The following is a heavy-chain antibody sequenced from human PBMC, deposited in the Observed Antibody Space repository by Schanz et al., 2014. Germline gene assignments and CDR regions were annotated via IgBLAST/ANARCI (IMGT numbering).Heavy chain of an antibody. V-gene: IGHV3-23*04. J-gene: IGHJ5*01. Sequence: EVQLVESGGGLVQPGGSLRLSCAASGFTFTGYVMTWVRQAPGKGLEWVSGLSASGGHTYYADSVKGRFTISRDNSKNTLYLEMNRLRVDDTAVYYCSKDKQGSRSDDSWGQGTLVTVSS. CDR3: SKDKQGSRSDDS. D-gene: IGHD2-15*01. CDR1: GFTFTGYV. CDR2: LSASGGHT.